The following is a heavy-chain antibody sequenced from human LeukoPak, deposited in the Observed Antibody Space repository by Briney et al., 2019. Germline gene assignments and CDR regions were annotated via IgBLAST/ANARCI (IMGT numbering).Heavy chain of an antibody. J-gene: IGHJ3*02. V-gene: IGHV3-7*01. CDR1: GFTFSSYW. Sequence: GGSLRLSCAASGFTFSSYWMSWVRQAPGKGPEWVANMNQDGSEKYYVDSVKGRFTISRDNAKNSLYLQMNSLRAEDTAVYYCARDANYHVSSDYYDAFDIWGQGTMVTVSS. D-gene: IGHD3-22*01. CDR3: ARDANYHVSSDYYDAFDI. CDR2: MNQDGSEK.